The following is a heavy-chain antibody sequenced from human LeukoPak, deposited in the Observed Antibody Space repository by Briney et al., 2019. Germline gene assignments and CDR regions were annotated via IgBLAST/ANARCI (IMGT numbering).Heavy chain of an antibody. D-gene: IGHD3-10*01. V-gene: IGHV1-2*04. CDR3: ARGRPVGSGSYYKY. J-gene: IGHJ4*02. CDR1: GYTFTGYY. CDR2: INPNSGGT. Sequence: ASVKVSCKASGYTFTGYYMHWVRQAPGQGLEWMGWINPNSGGTNYAQKFQGWVTMTRDTSISTAYMELNRLRSDDTAVYYCARGRPVGSGSYYKYWGQGTLVTVSS.